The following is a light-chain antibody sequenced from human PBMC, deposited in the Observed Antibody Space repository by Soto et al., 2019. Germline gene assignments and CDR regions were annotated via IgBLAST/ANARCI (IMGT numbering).Light chain of an antibody. Sequence: EIVLTQSPATLSLSPGERVTLSCRASQSVSSNLAWYQQKPGQPPRLLIYDISTRATGIPTRFSGSGSGTEFTLTISSLQSEDFAVYYCQQYNSWPLTFGGGTKVEIK. CDR1: QSVSSN. CDR2: DIS. J-gene: IGKJ4*01. V-gene: IGKV3D-15*01. CDR3: QQYNSWPLT.